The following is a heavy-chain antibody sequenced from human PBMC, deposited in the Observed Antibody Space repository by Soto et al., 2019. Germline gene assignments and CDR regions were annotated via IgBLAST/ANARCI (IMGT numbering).Heavy chain of an antibody. J-gene: IGHJ4*02. V-gene: IGHV4-39*01. CDR2: ILYSGSI. Sequence: QLQLQESGPGLVKPSETLSLTCTVSGGSITRNNHYWGWIRPSPGKGLEWIGSILYSGSINYNPSLKSRVTISVETSKNQFSLKMSSVTAADTAVYYCARLGSSGWYQGSYFDYWGQGTLVTVSS. CDR1: GGSITRNNHY. D-gene: IGHD6-19*01. CDR3: ARLGSSGWYQGSYFDY.